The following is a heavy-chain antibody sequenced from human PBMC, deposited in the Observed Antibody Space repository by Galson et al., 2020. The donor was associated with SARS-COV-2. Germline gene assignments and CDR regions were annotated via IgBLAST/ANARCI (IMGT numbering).Heavy chain of an antibody. V-gene: IGHV4-59*01. D-gene: IGHD3-3*01. CDR2: IYYSGST. Sequence: SETLSLTCTVSGGSISSYYWSWIRQPPGKGLEWIGYIYYSGSTNYNPSLKSRVTISVDTSKNQFSLKLSYVTAADTAVYYCARASMARITIFGVVTQFDYWGQGTLVTVSS. CDR3: ARASMARITIFGVVTQFDY. CDR1: GGSISSYY. J-gene: IGHJ4*02.